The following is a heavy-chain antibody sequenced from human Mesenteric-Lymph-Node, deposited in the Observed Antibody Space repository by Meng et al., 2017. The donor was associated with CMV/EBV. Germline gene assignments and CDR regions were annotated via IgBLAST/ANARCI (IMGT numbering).Heavy chain of an antibody. CDR1: GGSFSRNA. V-gene: IGHV1-69*05. D-gene: IGHD5-12*01. CDR3: ARGVKGGYSGYDFKGMYYYYGMDV. CDR2: IIPVFGTT. J-gene: IGHJ6*02. Sequence: SVKVSCKATGGSFSRNAISWVRQAPAQGLEWMGGIIPVFGTTKYAQTFQGRVTITTDESTSTAYMELNSLRSEDTAVYYCARGVKGGYSGYDFKGMYYYYGMDVWGQGTTVTVSS.